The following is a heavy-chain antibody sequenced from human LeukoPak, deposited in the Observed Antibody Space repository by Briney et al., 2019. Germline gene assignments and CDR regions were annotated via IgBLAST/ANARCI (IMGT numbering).Heavy chain of an antibody. D-gene: IGHD3-3*01. Sequence: GGSLRLSCAGSGFTFAYYAMSWVRQAPGKGLEWVSSISSSSSYIYYADSVKGRFTISRDNAKNSLYLQMNSLRAEDTAVYYCARTIFGVVTVPYYFDYWGQGTLVTVSS. CDR3: ARTIFGVVTVPYYFDY. V-gene: IGHV3-21*01. J-gene: IGHJ4*02. CDR1: GFTFAYYA. CDR2: ISSSSSYI.